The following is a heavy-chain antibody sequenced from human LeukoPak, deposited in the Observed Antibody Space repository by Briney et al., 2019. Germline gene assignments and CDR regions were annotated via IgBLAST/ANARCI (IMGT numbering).Heavy chain of an antibody. J-gene: IGHJ4*02. CDR3: ARTYYYDSSGYFDY. CDR2: IIPIFGTA. V-gene: IGHV1-69*01. CDR1: GGTFSSYA. D-gene: IGHD3-22*01. Sequence: GSSVKVSCKASGGTFSSYAISWVRQAPGQGLEWMGGIIPIFGTANYAQKFRGRVTITADESTSTAYMELSSLRSEDTAVYYCARTYYYDSSGYFDYWGQGTLVTVSS.